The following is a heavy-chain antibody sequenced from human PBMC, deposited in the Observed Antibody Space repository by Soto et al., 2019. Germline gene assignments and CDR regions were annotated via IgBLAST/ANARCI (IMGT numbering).Heavy chain of an antibody. CDR1: GFTFTSSA. D-gene: IGHD5-12*01. CDR3: ETHHSGYDFGDYYYYYYMDV. CDR2: IVVGSGNT. J-gene: IGHJ6*03. V-gene: IGHV1-58*02. Sequence: SVKVSCKASGFTFTSSAMQWVRQARGQRIEWIGWIVVGSGNTNYAQKFQERVTITRDMSTSTAYMELSSLRSEDTAVYYCETHHSGYDFGDYYYYYYMDVWGKGTXVTVSS.